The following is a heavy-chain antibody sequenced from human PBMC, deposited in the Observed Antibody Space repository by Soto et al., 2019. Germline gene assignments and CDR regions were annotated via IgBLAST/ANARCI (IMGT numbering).Heavy chain of an antibody. D-gene: IGHD6-19*01. J-gene: IGHJ4*02. CDR3: ARDKSPYSSGWYNRHFDY. CDR2: ISYDGSNK. CDR1: GFTFSSYA. V-gene: IGHV3-30-3*01. Sequence: QVQLVESGGGVVQPGRSLRLSCAASGFTFSSYAMHWVRQAPGKGLEWVAVISYDGSNKYYADSVNGRFTISRDNSKNTLYLQMNRLRTEDTAVYYCARDKSPYSSGWYNRHFDYWGQGTLVTVSS.